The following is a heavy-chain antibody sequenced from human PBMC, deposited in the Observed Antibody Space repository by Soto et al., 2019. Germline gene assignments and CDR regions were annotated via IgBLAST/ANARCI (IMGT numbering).Heavy chain of an antibody. V-gene: IGHV4-34*01. CDR3: ARFYPTASAVFDY. J-gene: IGHJ4*02. Sequence: SEPLSLTCAVYGGSFSGYYWSWIRQPPGKGLEWIGEINHSGSTNYNPSLKSRVTISVDTSKNQFSLKLSSVTAADTAVYYCARFYPTASAVFDYWGQGTLVTVSS. D-gene: IGHD3-16*02. CDR1: GGSFSGYY. CDR2: INHSGST.